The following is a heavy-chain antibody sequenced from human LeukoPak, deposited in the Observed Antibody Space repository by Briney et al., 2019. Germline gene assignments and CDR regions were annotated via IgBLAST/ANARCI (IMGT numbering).Heavy chain of an antibody. CDR1: GGSISSGSYY. CDR2: IYYSGTT. CDR3: AREVDAAAAYNWFDP. Sequence: SETLSLTCTVSGGSISSGSYYWVRIRQPPGKGLEWIGTIYYSGTTYYNPSLKSRVTISVDTSKNQFSLRLSSVTAADTAVYYCAREVDAAAAYNWFDPWGQGTLVTVSS. D-gene: IGHD2-2*01. J-gene: IGHJ5*02. V-gene: IGHV4-39*07.